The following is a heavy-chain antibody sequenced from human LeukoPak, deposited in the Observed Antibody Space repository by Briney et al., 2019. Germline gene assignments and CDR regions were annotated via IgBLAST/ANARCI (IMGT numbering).Heavy chain of an antibody. J-gene: IGHJ6*02. CDR3: AKDHYGDSYYYGMDV. CDR2: ISGSGAGT. CDR1: GFPFSSYA. V-gene: IGHV3-23*01. Sequence: GGSPRLSCTASGFPFSSYAMTWVRQAPGKGLEWVSAISGSGAGTYYADSVKGRFTISRDNSKNTLYLHLSSLRAEDTATYYCAKDHYGDSYYYGMDVWGHGTTVTVSS. D-gene: IGHD4-17*01.